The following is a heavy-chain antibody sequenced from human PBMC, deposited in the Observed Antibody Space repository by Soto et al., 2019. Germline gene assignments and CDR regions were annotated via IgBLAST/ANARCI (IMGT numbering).Heavy chain of an antibody. D-gene: IGHD3-9*01. J-gene: IGHJ5*02. CDR3: ARVLSDIFTGYSNWGGWSDP. CDR2: IYHSGST. CDR1: GGSISSSNW. V-gene: IGHV4-4*02. Sequence: SETLSLTCAVSGGSISSSNWWCWVRQPPGKGLEWIGEIYHSGSTNYNPSLKSRVTISVDKSKNQFSLKLSSVTAADTAVYYWARVLSDIFTGYSNWGGWSDPWGQGTLVTVSS.